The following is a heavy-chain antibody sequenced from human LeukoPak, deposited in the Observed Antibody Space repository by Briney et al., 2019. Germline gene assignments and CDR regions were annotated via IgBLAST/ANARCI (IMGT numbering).Heavy chain of an antibody. V-gene: IGHV3-66*01. CDR1: GFTVSSNY. CDR3: VGATGFGY. J-gene: IGHJ4*02. CDR2: IHTGGST. Sequence: GGSLRLSCAVSGFTVSSNYMSWVRQAPGKGLEWVSVIHTGGSTYHADSVKGRFTISRDNSKNTVYLQMNSLRAEDTAVYYCVGATGFGYWGQGTLVTVSS. D-gene: IGHD4-17*01.